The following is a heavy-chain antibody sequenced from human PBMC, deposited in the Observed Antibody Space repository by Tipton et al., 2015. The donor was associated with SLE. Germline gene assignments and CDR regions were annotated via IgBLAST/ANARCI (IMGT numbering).Heavy chain of an antibody. D-gene: IGHD1/OR15-1a*01. CDR1: GFAFRAYW. CDR3: ARDSGWNTFDY. CDR2: IKEDVSET. V-gene: IGHV3-7*05. Sequence: SLRLSCAASGFAFRAYWFSWVRQAPGEGLEWVASIKEDVSETYYVDSVRGRFTISRDNVKNSLYLQMTSLRADDMAVYYCARDSGWNTFDYWGQGTLVTVSP. J-gene: IGHJ4*02.